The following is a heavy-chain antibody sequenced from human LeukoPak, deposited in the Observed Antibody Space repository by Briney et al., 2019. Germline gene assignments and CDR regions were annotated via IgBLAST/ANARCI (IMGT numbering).Heavy chain of an antibody. CDR3: ARVNRSCFDY. Sequence: PSETLSLTCTVSGYSISSGCYWGWIRQPPGKGLEWIGSIYHSGSTYYNPSLKSRVTISVDTSKNQFSLKLSSVTAADTAVYYCARVNRSCFDYWGQGTLVTVSS. J-gene: IGHJ4*02. D-gene: IGHD6-13*01. CDR2: IYHSGST. V-gene: IGHV4-38-2*02. CDR1: GYSISSGCY.